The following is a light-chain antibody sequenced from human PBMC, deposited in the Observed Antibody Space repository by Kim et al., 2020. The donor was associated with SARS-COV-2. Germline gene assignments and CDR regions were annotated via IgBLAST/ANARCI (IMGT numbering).Light chain of an antibody. CDR1: QSVRSNY. Sequence: EIVLTQSPGTLSLSPGERATLSCRASQSVRSNYLAWYQQKPGQAPRLLIYGASSRATGIPDRFSGSGSGTDFTLTISRLEPEDFAVYYCQQYGSSPYIFGQGAKLEI. CDR3: QQYGSSPYI. CDR2: GAS. J-gene: IGKJ2*01. V-gene: IGKV3-20*01.